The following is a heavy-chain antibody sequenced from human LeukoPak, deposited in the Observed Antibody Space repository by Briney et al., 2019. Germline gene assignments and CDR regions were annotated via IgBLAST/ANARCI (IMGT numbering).Heavy chain of an antibody. Sequence: PSETLSLTCTVSGGSISSYYWSWIRQPPGKGLEWIGYIYFAGSTNNNPSLQSRVTISVDTSKNQFSLKLSSVTAADAAVYYCARKYSSGWQGGFDIWGQGTTVTVSS. V-gene: IGHV4-59*01. CDR3: ARKYSSGWQGGFDI. D-gene: IGHD6-19*01. CDR2: IYFAGST. J-gene: IGHJ3*02. CDR1: GGSISSYY.